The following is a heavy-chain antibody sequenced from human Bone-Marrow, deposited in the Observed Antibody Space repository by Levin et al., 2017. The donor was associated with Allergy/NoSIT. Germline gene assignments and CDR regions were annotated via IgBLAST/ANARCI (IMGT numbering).Heavy chain of an antibody. V-gene: IGHV4-59*01. CDR1: GSSISCCY. D-gene: IGHD5-12*01. J-gene: IGHJ4*02. CDR3: ARVASSGYDSRGAFDY. Sequence: SETLSLTCSVSGSSISCCYWSWIRQSPGKGLEWIGYIYYSGSTNYNPSIKSRVTISLDTSKNQFSLNLRSVTAADTALYYCARVASSGYDSRGAFDYWGQGNRVTVSS. CDR2: IYYSGST.